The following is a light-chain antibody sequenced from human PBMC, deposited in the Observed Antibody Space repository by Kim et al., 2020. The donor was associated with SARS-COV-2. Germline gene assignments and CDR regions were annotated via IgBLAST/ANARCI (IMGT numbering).Light chain of an antibody. Sequence: KTVTISFPRSSGSMASNYVQWDQQRPGSAPTTVIYEDNHRPSGVPDRFSGSIDSSSNSASLTISGLKTEDEADYDCQSYDSSTHWVFGGGTQLTVL. CDR2: EDN. CDR1: SGSMASNY. CDR3: QSYDSSTHWV. J-gene: IGLJ3*02. V-gene: IGLV6-57*03.